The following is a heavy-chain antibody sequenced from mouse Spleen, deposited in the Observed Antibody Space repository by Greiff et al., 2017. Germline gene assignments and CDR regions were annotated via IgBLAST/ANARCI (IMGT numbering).Heavy chain of an antibody. Sequence: QVQLQQPGAELVRPGSSVKLSCKASGYTFTSYWMDWVKQRPGQGLEWIGNIYPSDSETHYNQKFKDKATLTVDKSSSTAYMQLSSLTSEDSAVYYCARRYYYGSSGFYFDYWGQGTTLTVSS. J-gene: IGHJ2*01. D-gene: IGHD1-1*01. CDR1: GYTFTSYW. CDR3: ARRYYYGSSGFYFDY. CDR2: IYPSDSET. V-gene: IGHV1-61*01.